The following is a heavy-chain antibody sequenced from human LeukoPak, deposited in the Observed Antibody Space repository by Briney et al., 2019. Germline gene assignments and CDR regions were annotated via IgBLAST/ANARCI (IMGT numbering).Heavy chain of an antibody. CDR3: ARVNYGSATKGDY. CDR1: GGSISSGGYY. CDR2: IYYSGSA. D-gene: IGHD3-10*01. V-gene: IGHV4-31*03. J-gene: IGHJ4*02. Sequence: KASETLSLTCTVSGGSISSGGYYWSWIRQHPGRGLEWIGYIYYSGSAYYNPSLKSRVTISVDTSENQFSLKLSSVTAADTAVYYCARVNYGSATKGDYWGQGTLVTVSS.